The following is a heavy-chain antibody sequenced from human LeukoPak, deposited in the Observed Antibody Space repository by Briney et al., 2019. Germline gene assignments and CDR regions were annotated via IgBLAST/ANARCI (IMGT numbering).Heavy chain of an antibody. CDR1: GFTLSSYA. D-gene: IGHD3-22*01. CDR3: AKLLRITMIVDGMDV. CDR2: ISGSGGST. J-gene: IGHJ6*02. Sequence: GGSLRLSCAASGFTLSSYAMSWVRQAPGKGLEWVSAISGSGGSTYYADSVKGRFTISRDNSKNTLYLQMNSLRAEDTAVYYCAKLLRITMIVDGMDVWGQGTTVTVSS. V-gene: IGHV3-23*01.